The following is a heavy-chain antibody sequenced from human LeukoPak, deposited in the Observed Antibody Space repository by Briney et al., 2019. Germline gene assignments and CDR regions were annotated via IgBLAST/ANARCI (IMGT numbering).Heavy chain of an antibody. Sequence: KTGGSLRLSCVASGFTSSNAWMSWLRQAPGKGLEWVGRIKSKSDGGTTEYAAPLKGRFTISRDDSTNTMYLQMNSLEIEDTAIYSCTSGGHYFDPWGQGTLVTVSS. D-gene: IGHD1-26*01. CDR1: GFTSSNAW. J-gene: IGHJ5*02. CDR3: TSGGHYFDP. CDR2: IKSKSDGGTT. V-gene: IGHV3-15*01.